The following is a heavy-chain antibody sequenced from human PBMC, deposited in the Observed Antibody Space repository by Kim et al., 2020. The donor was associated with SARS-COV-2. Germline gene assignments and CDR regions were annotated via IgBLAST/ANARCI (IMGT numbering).Heavy chain of an antibody. V-gene: IGHV4-34*01. CDR3: ARRSLTMIVVVITTAFDY. CDR1: GGSFSGYY. J-gene: IGHJ4*02. Sequence: SETLSLTCAVYGGSFSGYYWSWIRQPPGKGLEWIGEINHSGSTNYNPSLKSRVTISVDTSKNQFSLKLSSVTAADTAVYYCARRSLTMIVVVITTAFDYWGQGTLVTVSS. D-gene: IGHD3-22*01. CDR2: INHSGST.